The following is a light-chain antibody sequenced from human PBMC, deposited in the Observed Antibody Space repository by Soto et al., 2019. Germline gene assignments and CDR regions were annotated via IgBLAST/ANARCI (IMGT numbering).Light chain of an antibody. CDR3: QQYNTYQT. CDR2: AAS. CDR1: QSISSY. J-gene: IGKJ1*01. V-gene: IGKV1-39*01. Sequence: DIKMTQSPSSLSASVGNRVTITCRASQSISSYLNWYQQKPGKAPKLLIYAASSLQSGVPSRFSGSGSGTDFTLIISSLQPDDFATYFCQQYNTYQTFGQGTKVAIK.